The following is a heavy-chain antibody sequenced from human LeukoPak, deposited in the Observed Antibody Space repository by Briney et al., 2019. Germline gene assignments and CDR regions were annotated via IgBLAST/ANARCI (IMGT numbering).Heavy chain of an antibody. V-gene: IGHV4-34*01. Sequence: SETLSLTCAVYGGSVRGYYWSWIRQPPGKGLEWIGEINHSGSTNYNPSLKSRVTISVDTSKNQFSLKLSSVTAADTAVYYCAKDSIPAYCSGGNCYYDAFDIWGQGTMVTVSS. J-gene: IGHJ3*02. CDR2: INHSGST. D-gene: IGHD2-15*01. CDR3: AKDSIPAYCSGGNCYYDAFDI. CDR1: GGSVRGYY.